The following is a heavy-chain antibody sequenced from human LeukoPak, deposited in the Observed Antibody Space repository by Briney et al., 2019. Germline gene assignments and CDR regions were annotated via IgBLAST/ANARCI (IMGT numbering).Heavy chain of an antibody. CDR1: GGSIRRSY. Sequence: ASETLSLTCTVSGGSIRRSYWSWIRQPPGRGLEWIGHFYLSGSNYNPSLKSRVTMSLDTSKNQFSLRLSPVTAADTAVYYCARGGPTGALDDNWFDPWGQGTLVTVSS. CDR3: ARGGPTGALDDNWFDP. V-gene: IGHV4-4*09. D-gene: IGHD4-11*01. CDR2: FYLSGS. J-gene: IGHJ5*02.